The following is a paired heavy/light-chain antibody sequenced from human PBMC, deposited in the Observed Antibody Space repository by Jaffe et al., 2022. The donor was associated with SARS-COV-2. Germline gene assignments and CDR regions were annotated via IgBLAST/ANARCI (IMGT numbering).Heavy chain of an antibody. CDR1: EFTFSAYW. V-gene: IGHV3-7*01. CDR2: IKEDGSEK. D-gene: IGHD6-19*01. Sequence: EVRLVESGGGLVQPGGSLRLSCAASEFTFSAYWMGWVRQAPGKGLEWVATIKEDGSEKYYVDSVKGRFTISRDNAKNSLYLQMNSLRVEDTAVYYCTRDIRGWSRDYWGQGTLVTVSS. CDR3: TRDIRGWSRDY. J-gene: IGHJ4*02.
Light chain of an antibody. Sequence: QSALTQPPSASGSPGQSVTISCTGTSSDVGAYNYVSWYQQHPGKAPKLLIYEVSQRPSGVPDRFSGSKSGNTASLTVSGLQAEDEADYYCSSYAGSENLVFGGGTKLTVL. CDR3: SSYAGSENLV. CDR2: EVS. CDR1: SSDVGAYNY. V-gene: IGLV2-8*01. J-gene: IGLJ2*01.